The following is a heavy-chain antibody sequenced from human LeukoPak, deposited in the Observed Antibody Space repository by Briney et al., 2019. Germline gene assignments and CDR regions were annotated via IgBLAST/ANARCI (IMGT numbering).Heavy chain of an antibody. V-gene: IGHV5-51*01. CDR1: GYSFTNYW. Sequence: GESLKISCKGSGYSFTNYWIGWVRQMPGKGLEWMGIIYPGDSDTRYSPSFQGQVTISADKSISTAYLQWSSLKASDTAMYYCARHLGSRLQSVYYFDYWGQGTLVTVSS. D-gene: IGHD4-11*01. CDR3: ARHLGSRLQSVYYFDY. J-gene: IGHJ4*02. CDR2: IYPGDSDT.